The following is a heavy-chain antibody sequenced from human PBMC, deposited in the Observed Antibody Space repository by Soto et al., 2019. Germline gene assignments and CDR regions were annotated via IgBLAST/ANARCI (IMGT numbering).Heavy chain of an antibody. Sequence: PSETLSLTCSVSGVSITRYYWSWIRQPPGKGLEWVGYAYSSGSINYSPSLKSRVTILLDPSKNQFSLQLTSVTVADTAVYYCARRDYGGDIDYWGQGALVTVSS. V-gene: IGHV4-4*09. CDR2: AYSSGSI. D-gene: IGHD4-17*01. J-gene: IGHJ4*02. CDR3: ARRDYGGDIDY. CDR1: GVSITRYY.